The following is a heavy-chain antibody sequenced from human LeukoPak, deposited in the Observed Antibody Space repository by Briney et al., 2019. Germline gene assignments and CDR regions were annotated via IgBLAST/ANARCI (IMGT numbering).Heavy chain of an antibody. Sequence: PSETLSLTCTVSGGSISSYYWSWIRQPAGKGLEWIGRIYTSGSTNYNPSLKSRVTMSVDTSKNQSSLKLSSVTAADTAVYYCARDGSSWYRHWFDPWGQGTLVTVSS. CDR2: IYTSGST. V-gene: IGHV4-4*07. CDR1: GGSISSYY. CDR3: ARDGSSWYRHWFDP. D-gene: IGHD6-13*01. J-gene: IGHJ5*02.